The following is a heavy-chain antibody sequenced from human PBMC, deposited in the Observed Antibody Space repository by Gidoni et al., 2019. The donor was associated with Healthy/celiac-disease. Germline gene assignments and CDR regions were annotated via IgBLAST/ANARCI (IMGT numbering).Heavy chain of an antibody. V-gene: IGHV5-51*01. D-gene: IGHD2-2*01. J-gene: IGHJ3*02. CDR1: GYSFTSYW. CDR2: IYPSDSDT. Sequence: EVQLVQSGAEVKKPGESLKISCKGSGYSFTSYWIGWVRQMPGKGLEWMGIIYPSDSDTRYSPSFQGQVTISADKSISTAYVQWSSLKASDTAMYYCRAGTSLLGDAFDIWGQGTMVTVSS. CDR3: RAGTSLLGDAFDI.